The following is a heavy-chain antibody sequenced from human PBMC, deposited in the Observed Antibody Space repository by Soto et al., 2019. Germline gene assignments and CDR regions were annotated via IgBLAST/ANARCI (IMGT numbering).Heavy chain of an antibody. Sequence: PGGSLRLSCGASGFTFSTYSMNGVRQAPGKGLEWISHISASSRTLFYADSVKGRFTISRDNAKNSLYLQMNSLRAEDTAVYYCARSYYDSSASYASYGMDVWGQGTTVTVSS. J-gene: IGHJ6*02. CDR3: ARSYYDSSASYASYGMDV. V-gene: IGHV3-48*01. CDR1: GFTFSTYS. CDR2: ISASSRTL. D-gene: IGHD3-22*01.